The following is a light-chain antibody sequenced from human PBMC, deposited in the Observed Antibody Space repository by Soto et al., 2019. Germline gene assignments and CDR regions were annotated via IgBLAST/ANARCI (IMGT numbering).Light chain of an antibody. J-gene: IGKJ5*01. CDR1: QTVTTY. CDR2: GAS. V-gene: IGKV3-11*01. Sequence: EIVLTQSPATLSLSPGERATLSCRASQTVTTYLAWYQQKPGQPPRLLLYGASNRATGIPARFSSSGSGTDFTLTISNLEHEDFAVYYCQQRSNWPANFGQGTRLEIK. CDR3: QQRSNWPAN.